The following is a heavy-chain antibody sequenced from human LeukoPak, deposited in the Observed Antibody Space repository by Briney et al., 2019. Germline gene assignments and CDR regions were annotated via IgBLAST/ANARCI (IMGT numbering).Heavy chain of an antibody. V-gene: IGHV4-34*01. Sequence: SETLSLTCAVYGGSFSGYYWSWIRQPPGKGLEWIGEINHSGNTNYIPSLKSRVTISVDTSKNQSSLKLSSVTAADTAVYYCAGGYSDYDRAASWFDPWGQGTLVTVSS. CDR1: GGSFSGYY. D-gene: IGHD5-12*01. J-gene: IGHJ5*02. CDR3: AGGYSDYDRAASWFDP. CDR2: INHSGNT.